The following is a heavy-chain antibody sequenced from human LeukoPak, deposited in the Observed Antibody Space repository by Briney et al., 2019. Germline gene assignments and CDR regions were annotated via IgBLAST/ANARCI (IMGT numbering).Heavy chain of an antibody. Sequence: PGGSLRLSCAASGFNVSCNYMSWVRQAPGKGLEWVSVLYGAGSTYYADSVKGRFTISRHDSQNTLFLQMNSLRAEDTAVYYCARGGTPGFSTGRIDYWGQGTLVTVSS. CDR2: LYGAGST. D-gene: IGHD6-19*01. V-gene: IGHV3-53*04. J-gene: IGHJ4*02. CDR1: GFNVSCNY. CDR3: ARGGTPGFSTGRIDY.